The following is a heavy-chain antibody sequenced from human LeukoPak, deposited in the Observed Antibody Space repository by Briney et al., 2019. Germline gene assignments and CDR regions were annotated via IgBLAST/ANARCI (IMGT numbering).Heavy chain of an antibody. Sequence: ASVKVSCKASGYTFTSYDINWVRQATGQGLEWMGWMNPNSGNTGYAQKLQGRVTMTTDTSTSTAYMELRSLRSDDTAVYYCARAAYYDFWSGYYRTQENWFDPWGQGTLVTVSS. CDR1: GYTFTSYD. CDR3: ARAAYYDFWSGYYRTQENWFDP. J-gene: IGHJ5*02. CDR2: MNPNSGNT. D-gene: IGHD3-3*01. V-gene: IGHV1-8*01.